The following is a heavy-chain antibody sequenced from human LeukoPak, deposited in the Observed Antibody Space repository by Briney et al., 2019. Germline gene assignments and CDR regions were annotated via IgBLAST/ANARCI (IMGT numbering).Heavy chain of an antibody. CDR3: AKDHGSGNYSSGWFAP. D-gene: IGHD3-10*01. V-gene: IGHV3-30*18. Sequence: PGGSLTLSCAVSGFTFSSYGIHWVRHAPGKGLEWVAVISFDGSDKYYADSVKGRFAISRDNSKNTVYLQMNSLRTEDAAVYSFAKDHGSGNYSSGWFAPWGQGTLVTVSS. J-gene: IGHJ5*02. CDR2: ISFDGSDK. CDR1: GFTFSSYG.